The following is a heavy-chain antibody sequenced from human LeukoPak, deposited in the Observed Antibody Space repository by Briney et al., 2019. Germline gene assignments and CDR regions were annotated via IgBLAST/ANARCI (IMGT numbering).Heavy chain of an antibody. J-gene: IGHJ4*02. CDR1: GFTFRTYG. V-gene: IGHV3-33*06. Sequence: GGSLRLSCAASGFTFRTYGMHWVRQAPGKGLEWVALIWYDGINKNYADSVKGRFTISRDNSKNTLYLQMNSLRAEDTAVYYCAKELGAYSNYPVFDYWGQGTLVTVSS. CDR2: IWYDGINK. CDR3: AKELGAYSNYPVFDY. D-gene: IGHD4-11*01.